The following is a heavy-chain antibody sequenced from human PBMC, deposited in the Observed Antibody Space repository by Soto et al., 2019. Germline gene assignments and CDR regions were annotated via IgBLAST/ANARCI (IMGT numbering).Heavy chain of an antibody. CDR2: NYYSGST. CDR1: GGSISSYY. J-gene: IGHJ4*02. V-gene: IGHV4-59*08. Sequence: QVQLQESGPGLVKPSETLSLTCTVSGGSISSYYWGWIRQPPGKGLEWIGYNYYSGSTNYNPALKSRDTKSADTSKNQFSLKLSSVTAADTAVSYSARRWGTTLAYWGQGTLVTVSS. D-gene: IGHD1-1*01. CDR3: ARRWGTTLAY.